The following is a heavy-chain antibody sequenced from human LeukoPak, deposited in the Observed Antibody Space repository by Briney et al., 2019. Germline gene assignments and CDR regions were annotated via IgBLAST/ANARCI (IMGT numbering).Heavy chain of an antibody. Sequence: PGGSLRLSCVASGLTFSNAWMSWVRQAPGKGLEWVGRIQTKIKGGTTDYAAPVKGRFSISRDDSKNTLYLQMNNLKTEDTAVYYCTTDRGIMELPIFDCWGQGTLVTVSS. CDR3: TTDRGIMELPIFDC. CDR1: GLTFSNAW. CDR2: IQTKIKGGTT. D-gene: IGHD1-26*01. V-gene: IGHV3-15*01. J-gene: IGHJ5*01.